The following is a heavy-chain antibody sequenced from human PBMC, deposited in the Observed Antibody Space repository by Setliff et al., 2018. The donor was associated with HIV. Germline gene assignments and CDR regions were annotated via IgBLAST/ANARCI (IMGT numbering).Heavy chain of an antibody. J-gene: IGHJ6*03. CDR1: CDTFTNYA. D-gene: IGHD3-16*01. CDR2: ISAYNGNI. Sequence: ASVKVSCKASCDTFTNYAYTWVRQAPGQCLEWMGWISAYNGNINLAERFQGRVTLTTDPSSTTAYMELRGLKSDDTAIYFCARVGQAPQFYYHMDVWGQGTTVTVSS. CDR3: ARVGQAPQFYYHMDV. V-gene: IGHV1-18*01.